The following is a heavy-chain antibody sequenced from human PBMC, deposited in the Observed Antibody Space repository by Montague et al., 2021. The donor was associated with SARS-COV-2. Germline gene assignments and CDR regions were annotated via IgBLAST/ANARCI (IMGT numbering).Heavy chain of an antibody. CDR1: GGSFSGYS. V-gene: IGHV4-34*01. CDR2: INHSGST. CDR3: ACGEITTRGLIYYYGMDV. Sequence: SETLSLTCAVYGGSFSGYSWTWIRESPSKGLAWIGEINHSGSTNYNPSLKSRVTLSVDTSKNQFSLKLSSVTAADTAVYYCACGEITTRGLIYYYGMDVWGQGTTVTVSS. D-gene: IGHD4-11*01. J-gene: IGHJ6*02.